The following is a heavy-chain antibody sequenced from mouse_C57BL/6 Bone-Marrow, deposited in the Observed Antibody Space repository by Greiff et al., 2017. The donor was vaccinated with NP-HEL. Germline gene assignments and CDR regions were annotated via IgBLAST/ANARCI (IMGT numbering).Heavy chain of an antibody. D-gene: IGHD2-1*01. Sequence: EVKVEESGGGLVQPGGSLKLSCAASGFTFSDYYMYWVRQTPEKRLEWVAYISNGGGSTYYPDTVKGRFTISRDNAKNTLYLQMSRLKSEDTAMYYCATQVGSTMVRFDYWGQGTTLTVSS. J-gene: IGHJ2*01. CDR3: ATQVGSTMVRFDY. V-gene: IGHV5-12*01. CDR1: GFTFSDYY. CDR2: ISNGGGST.